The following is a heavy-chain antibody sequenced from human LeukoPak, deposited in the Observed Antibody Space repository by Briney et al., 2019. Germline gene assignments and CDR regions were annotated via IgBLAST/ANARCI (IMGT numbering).Heavy chain of an antibody. Sequence: PSETLSLTCIVSGGSISTYYWSWIRQPPGKGLEWIGYIYYSGSTNYNPSLKSRVTISVDTSKNQFSLKLSSVTAADTAVYYCAREVGRGGFHYYYMDVWGKGTTVAVSS. D-gene: IGHD3-10*01. V-gene: IGHV4-59*01. CDR1: GGSISTYY. CDR2: IYYSGST. J-gene: IGHJ6*03. CDR3: AREVGRGGFHYYYMDV.